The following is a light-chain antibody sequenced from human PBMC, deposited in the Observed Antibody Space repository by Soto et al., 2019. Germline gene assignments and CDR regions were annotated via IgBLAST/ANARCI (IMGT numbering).Light chain of an antibody. Sequence: EIVMTQSPATLSVSPGERATLSCRASQSVSSNLAWYQQKPGQAPRLLIYGASTRATGVPARFSGSGSGTEFTLTISSLHSEDFAVYYCLQYNNWPPYTFGQGTKLEIK. CDR2: GAS. CDR3: LQYNNWPPYT. CDR1: QSVSSN. V-gene: IGKV3-15*01. J-gene: IGKJ2*01.